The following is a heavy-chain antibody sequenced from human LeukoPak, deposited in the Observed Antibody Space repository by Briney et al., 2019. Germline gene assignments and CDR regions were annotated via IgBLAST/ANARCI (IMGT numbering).Heavy chain of an antibody. D-gene: IGHD1-7*01. CDR3: ATDPGITGTTGFDY. J-gene: IGHJ4*02. CDR2: FDPEDGEA. V-gene: IGHV1-24*01. Sequence: ASVKVSCKVSGYTLTELSMHWVRQAPGKGLEWMGGFDPEDGEAIYAQKFQGRVTMTEDTSTDTAYMELSSLRSEDTAVYYCATDPGITGTTGFDYWGQGTLVTVSS. CDR1: GYTLTELS.